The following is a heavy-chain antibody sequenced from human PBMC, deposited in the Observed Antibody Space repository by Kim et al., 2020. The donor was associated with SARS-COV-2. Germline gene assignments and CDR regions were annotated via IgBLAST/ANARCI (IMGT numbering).Heavy chain of an antibody. CDR3: ARDSPYGDYPAYNWFDP. CDR1: GGSISSSSYY. Sequence: SETLSLTCTVSGGSISSSSYYWGWIRQPPGKGLEWIGSIYYSGSTYYNPSLKSRVTISVDTSKNQFSLKLSSVTAADTAVYYCARDSPYGDYPAYNWFDPWGQGTLVTVSS. J-gene: IGHJ5*02. D-gene: IGHD4-17*01. V-gene: IGHV4-39*07. CDR2: IYYSGST.